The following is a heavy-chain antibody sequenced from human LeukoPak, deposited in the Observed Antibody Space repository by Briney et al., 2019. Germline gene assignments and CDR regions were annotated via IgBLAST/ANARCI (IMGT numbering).Heavy chain of an antibody. V-gene: IGHV3-53*01. Sequence: GGSLRLSCAASGFTVSNTYMGWLRQAPGKGLEWVSVIYSGGNTYYADSVKARFIISRDNARNTVYLQMNSLRVEDTAVYYCVRDFRSADYWGQGTLVTVSS. CDR3: VRDFRSADY. J-gene: IGHJ4*02. CDR2: IYSGGNT. CDR1: GFTVSNTY.